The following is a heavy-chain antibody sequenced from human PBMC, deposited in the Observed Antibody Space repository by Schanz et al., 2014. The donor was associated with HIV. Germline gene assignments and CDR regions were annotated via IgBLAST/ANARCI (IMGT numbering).Heavy chain of an antibody. V-gene: IGHV1-18*01. Sequence: QAQLLQSGTEVKTPGASVKVSCKTSGYGFTNYGVTWVRQAPGQGLAWMGWISPSNGDTKYTHWLQGRVTMTTDTSTNTAYMELRSLRSDDTAVYYCARTDYDILTGYSLGYYGMDVWGQGTTVTVSS. CDR3: ARTDYDILTGYSLGYYGMDV. CDR2: ISPSNGDT. J-gene: IGHJ6*02. CDR1: GYGFTNYG. D-gene: IGHD3-9*01.